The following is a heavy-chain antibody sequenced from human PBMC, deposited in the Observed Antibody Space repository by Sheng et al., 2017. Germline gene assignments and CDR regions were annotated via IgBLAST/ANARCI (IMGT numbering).Heavy chain of an antibody. CDR3: ARVGLRWGTTPGYYFDY. D-gene: IGHD4-17*01. CDR1: GGSISSYY. Sequence: QVQLQESGPGLVKPSETLSLTCTVSGGSISSYYWSWIRQPPGKGLEWIGYIYYSGSTNYNPSLKSRVTISVDTSKNQFSLKLSSVTAADTAVYYCARVGLRWGTTPGYYFDYWGQGTLVTVSS. V-gene: IGHV4-59*01. J-gene: IGHJ4*02. CDR2: IYYSGST.